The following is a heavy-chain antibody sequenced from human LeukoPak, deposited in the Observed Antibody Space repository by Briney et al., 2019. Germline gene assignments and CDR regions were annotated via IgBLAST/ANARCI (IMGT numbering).Heavy chain of an antibody. CDR3: ARYGVVAAIDY. J-gene: IGHJ4*02. CDR1: GFTFSDYY. D-gene: IGHD2-15*01. Sequence: GESLKTSCAASGFTFSDYYMSWIRQAPGKGLEWVSYISSSGSTIYYADSVKGRFTISRDDAKNSLYLQMNSLRAEDTAVYYCARYGVVAAIDYWGQGTLVTVSS. V-gene: IGHV3-11*01. CDR2: ISSSGSTI.